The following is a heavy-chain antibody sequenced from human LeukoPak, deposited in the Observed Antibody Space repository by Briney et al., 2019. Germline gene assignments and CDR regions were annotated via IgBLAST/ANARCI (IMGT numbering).Heavy chain of an antibody. CDR1: GFTFSSYA. D-gene: IGHD6-6*01. CDR3: AGRGAARDFDY. J-gene: IGHJ4*02. V-gene: IGHV3-30*01. Sequence: GGSLRLSCAASGFTFSSYAMHWVRQAPGKGLEWVAVISYDGSNKYYADSVKGRFTISRDNSKNTLYLQMNSLRAEDTAVYYCAGRGAARDFDYWGQGTLVTVSS. CDR2: ISYDGSNK.